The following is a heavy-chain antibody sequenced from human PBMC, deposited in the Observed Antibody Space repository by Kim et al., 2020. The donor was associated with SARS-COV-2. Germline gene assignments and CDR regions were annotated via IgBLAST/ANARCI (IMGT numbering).Heavy chain of an antibody. Sequence: GGSLRLSCAASGFTFSSYWMSWVRQAPGKGLEWVANIKQDGSEKYYVDSVKGRFTISRDNAKNSLYLQMNSLGAEDTAVYYCARDVRYDSSGYYDIFRDYWGQGTLVTVSS. V-gene: IGHV3-7*01. J-gene: IGHJ4*02. CDR1: GFTFSSYW. D-gene: IGHD3-22*01. CDR2: IKQDGSEK. CDR3: ARDVRYDSSGYYDIFRDY.